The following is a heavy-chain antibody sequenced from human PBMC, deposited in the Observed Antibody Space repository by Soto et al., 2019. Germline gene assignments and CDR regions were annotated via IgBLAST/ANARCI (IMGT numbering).Heavy chain of an antibody. D-gene: IGHD4-17*01. CDR1: GFTFSSYW. CDR2: INPDGSRT. V-gene: IGHV3-74*01. J-gene: IGHJ4*02. Sequence: EVQLVESGGDLVQPGGSLRLSCAASGFTFSSYWMHWVRQAPGKGLVWVSRINPDGSRTSYADSVKGRFTISRDNAKNTLYLQMNSLGADDTAVYYCARVAVTTYYFDYWGQGTLVTVSS. CDR3: ARVAVTTYYFDY.